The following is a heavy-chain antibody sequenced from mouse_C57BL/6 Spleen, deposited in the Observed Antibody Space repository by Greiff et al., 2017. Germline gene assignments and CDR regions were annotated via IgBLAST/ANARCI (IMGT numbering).Heavy chain of an antibody. CDR3: ARDGYRYFDV. J-gene: IGHJ1*03. V-gene: IGHV1-80*01. D-gene: IGHD2-3*01. CDR2: IYPGDGDT. CDR1: GYAFSSYW. Sequence: QVQLQQSGAELVKPGASVKISCKASGYAFSSYWMNWVKQRPGKGLEWIGQIYPGDGDTNYNGKFKGKATLTADKSSSTAYMQLSILTAEDSAVYFCARDGYRYFDVWGTGTTVTVSS.